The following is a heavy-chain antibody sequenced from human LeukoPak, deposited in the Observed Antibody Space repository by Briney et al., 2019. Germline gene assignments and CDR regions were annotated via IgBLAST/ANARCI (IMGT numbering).Heavy chain of an antibody. D-gene: IGHD6-13*01. CDR1: GYTFTSYE. CDR3: AVGPGYPYRSSWYALWGSYYYGMDV. Sequence: GASVKVSCKASGYTFTSYEINWVRQATGQGREWMGWMNANSGNTGYAQKFQGRVTMTRNTSISTPYMELSSLRSEDTAVYSCAVGPGYPYRSSWYALWGSYYYGMDVWGQGTTVTVSS. J-gene: IGHJ6*02. CDR2: MNANSGNT. V-gene: IGHV1-8*01.